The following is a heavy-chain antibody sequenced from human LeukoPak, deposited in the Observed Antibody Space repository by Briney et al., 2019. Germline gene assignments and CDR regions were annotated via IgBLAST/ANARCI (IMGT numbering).Heavy chain of an antibody. D-gene: IGHD5-18*01. CDR2: IYHSGST. CDR1: GGSISSSNW. V-gene: IGHV4-4*02. Sequence: SETLSLTCAVSGGSISSSNWWSWVRQPPGKGLEWIGEIYHSGSTNYNPSLKSRVTISVDNSKNQFSLKLSSVTAADTAVYYCARGEYSYVYYFDYWGQGTLVTVSS. CDR3: ARGEYSYVYYFDY. J-gene: IGHJ4*02.